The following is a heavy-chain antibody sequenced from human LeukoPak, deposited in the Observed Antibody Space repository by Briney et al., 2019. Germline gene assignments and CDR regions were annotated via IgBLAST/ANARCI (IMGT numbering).Heavy chain of an antibody. J-gene: IGHJ4*02. V-gene: IGHV3-30-3*01. CDR3: ARDRIKYDILTGFDY. CDR1: GFTFSSYA. D-gene: IGHD3-9*01. CDR2: ISYDGSNK. Sequence: HPGGSLRLSCAASGFTFSSYAMHWVRQAPGKGLEWVAVISYDGSNKYYADSVKGRFTISRDNAKNSLYLQMNSLRAEDTAVYYCARDRIKYDILTGFDYWGQGTLVTVSS.